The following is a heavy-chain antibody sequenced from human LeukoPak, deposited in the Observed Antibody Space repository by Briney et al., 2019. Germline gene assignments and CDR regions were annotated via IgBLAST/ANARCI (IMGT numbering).Heavy chain of an antibody. CDR2: ITSSASYR. V-gene: IGHV3-21*01. CDR1: GFTFSRHA. D-gene: IGHD5-12*01. Sequence: GGSLRLSCAASGFTFSRHAMNWVRQAPGKGLEWVSSITSSASYRYHSDSVKGRFTISRDNARNSLYLQMNSLRVEDTAVYYCASENIVGTSGALFDYWGQGTLVTVSS. J-gene: IGHJ4*02. CDR3: ASENIVGTSGALFDY.